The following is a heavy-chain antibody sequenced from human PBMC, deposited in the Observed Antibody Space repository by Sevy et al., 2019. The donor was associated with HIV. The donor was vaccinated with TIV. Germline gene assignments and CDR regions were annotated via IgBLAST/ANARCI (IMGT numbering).Heavy chain of an antibody. CDR2: VYYTGGT. CDR1: GGSINSDH. J-gene: IGHJ3*02. CDR3: ARRNDFDI. Sequence: SETLSLTCTVSGGSINSDHWNWIRQPPGKGLEWVGYVYYTGGTNYNPSPKNRITISVNKTKNQFSLKLTSVTAADTAVYYYARRNDFDIWGQGTMVTVSS. V-gene: IGHV4-59*08.